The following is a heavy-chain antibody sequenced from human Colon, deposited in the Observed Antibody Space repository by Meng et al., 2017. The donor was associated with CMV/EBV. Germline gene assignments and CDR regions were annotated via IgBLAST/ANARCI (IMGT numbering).Heavy chain of an antibody. CDR2: INPNSGGT. D-gene: IGHD2-2*02. J-gene: IGHJ4*02. V-gene: IGHV1-2*02. Sequence: ASVKVSCKASGYTFTGYYMHWVRQAPGQGLEWMGWINPNSGGTNYAQKFQGRVTMTRDTSISTAYMELSRLRSDDTAVYYCARGYCSSTSCYKGNDHWGQGTLVTVSS. CDR3: ARGYCSSTSCYKGNDH. CDR1: GYTFTGYY.